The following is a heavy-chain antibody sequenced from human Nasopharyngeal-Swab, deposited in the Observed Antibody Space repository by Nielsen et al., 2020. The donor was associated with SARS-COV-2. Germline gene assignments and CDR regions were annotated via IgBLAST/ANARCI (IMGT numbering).Heavy chain of an antibody. Sequence: SETLSLTCTVSGGSISSYYWSWIRQPPGKGLEWSGYIYYSGSTNYNPSLKSRVTISVDTSKNQFSLKLSSVTAADTAVYYCARGPRGYYDSSGYWGDYYYGMDVWGQGTTVTVSS. D-gene: IGHD3-22*01. CDR1: GGSISSYY. V-gene: IGHV4-59*13. CDR3: ARGPRGYYDSSGYWGDYYYGMDV. CDR2: IYYSGST. J-gene: IGHJ6*02.